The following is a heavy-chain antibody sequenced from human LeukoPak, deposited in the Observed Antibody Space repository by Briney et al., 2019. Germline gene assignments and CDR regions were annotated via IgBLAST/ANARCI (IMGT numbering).Heavy chain of an antibody. J-gene: IGHJ3*02. CDR3: ARQPYYYDRKYDAFDI. V-gene: IGHV5-51*01. CDR2: IYPGDSDT. D-gene: IGHD3-22*01. CDR1: GYSFTSCW. Sequence: GESLKISCKGSGYSFTSCWIGWVRQMPGKGLEWMGIIYPGDSDTRYSPSFQGQVTISADKSISTAYLQWSSLKASDTAMYYCARQPYYYDRKYDAFDIWGQGTMVTVSS.